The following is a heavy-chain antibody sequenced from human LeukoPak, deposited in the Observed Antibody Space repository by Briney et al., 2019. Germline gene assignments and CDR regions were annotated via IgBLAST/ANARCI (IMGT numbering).Heavy chain of an antibody. D-gene: IGHD3-3*01. CDR3: ARDQERYYDLEGRSGY. V-gene: IGHV1-18*01. CDR2: ISAHNGNA. Sequence: ASVKVSCKTSGYTFTSYGINWVRQAPGQGLEWMGRISAHNGNANYAQKFQGRVTMTTDTLATTAYMELRSLRSDDTAVYYCARDQERYYDLEGRSGYWGQGTLVTVSS. J-gene: IGHJ4*02. CDR1: GYTFTSYG.